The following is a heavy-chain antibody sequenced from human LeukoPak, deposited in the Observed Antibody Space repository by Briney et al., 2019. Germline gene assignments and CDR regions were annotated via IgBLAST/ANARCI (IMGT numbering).Heavy chain of an antibody. V-gene: IGHV5-51*01. J-gene: IGHJ5*02. D-gene: IGHD2-15*01. CDR3: ARQECNGDTCFSGNWFDP. CDR1: GYSFSAYW. CDR2: IYPADSDT. Sequence: GASLQISCKGSGYSFSAYWIGWVRQMPGKDLELMGIIYPADSDTRYSPSFQGQVTISADRSINTAYLQWSSLKASDTAIYYCARQECNGDTCFSGNWFDPWGQGTLVTVSS.